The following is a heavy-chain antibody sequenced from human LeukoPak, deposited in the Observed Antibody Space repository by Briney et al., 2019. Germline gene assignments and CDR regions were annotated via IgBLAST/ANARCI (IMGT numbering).Heavy chain of an antibody. D-gene: IGHD4-23*01. Sequence: ASVKVSCKASGYTFTGYYIHWVRQAPGQGLEWMSWINPNSGGTNYAQKFQGRVPVTRDTSISTVYMELSRLTYDDTAVYYCVRDLATVATPYFDYWGQGALVTVSS. V-gene: IGHV1-2*02. CDR3: VRDLATVATPYFDY. CDR1: GYTFTGYY. J-gene: IGHJ4*02. CDR2: INPNSGGT.